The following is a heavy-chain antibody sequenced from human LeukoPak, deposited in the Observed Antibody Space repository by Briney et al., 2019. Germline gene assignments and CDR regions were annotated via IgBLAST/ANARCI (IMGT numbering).Heavy chain of an antibody. CDR1: GYTFSSYD. CDR3: ARDQGFGIAASHYYFDH. CDR2: ISGYNGNT. V-gene: IGHV1-18*01. J-gene: IGHJ4*02. D-gene: IGHD6-13*01. Sequence: ASVKASCKASGYTFSSYDISWVRQAPGQGLEWMGWISGYNGNTIYAQKLQGRVTMTTDTSTSTAYMELRSLRSDDTAVYFCARDQGFGIAASHYYFDHWGQGTLVTVSS.